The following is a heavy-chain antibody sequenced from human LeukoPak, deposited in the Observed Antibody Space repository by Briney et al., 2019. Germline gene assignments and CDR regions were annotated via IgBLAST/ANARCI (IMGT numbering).Heavy chain of an antibody. CDR1: GYTFTSYA. V-gene: IGHV1-3*01. J-gene: IGHJ4*02. CDR3: ARVAVPAYYHDSSGYYDY. D-gene: IGHD3-22*01. Sequence: ASVKVSCKASGYTFTSYAMHWVRQTPGQRLEWMGWINAGNGNTKYSQKFQGRVTITRDTSASTAYMELSSLRSEDTAVYYCARVAVPAYYHDSSGYYDYWGQGTLVTVSS. CDR2: INAGNGNT.